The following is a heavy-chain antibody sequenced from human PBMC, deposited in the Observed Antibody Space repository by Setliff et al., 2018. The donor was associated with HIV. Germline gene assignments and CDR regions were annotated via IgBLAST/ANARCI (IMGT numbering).Heavy chain of an antibody. CDR3: ARRGYSGFEGAWFDD. V-gene: IGHV5-51*01. Sequence: GESLKISCKGFAYGLTSYWIGWVRQMPGKGLQYIGIIYPSDSDTRYSPSLQRQATLSADKSTSTVYLELTNLKASDSGVYYCARRGYSGFEGAWFDDWGQGTLVTVSS. D-gene: IGHD5-12*01. J-gene: IGHJ4*02. CDR2: IYPSDSDT. CDR1: AYGLTSYW.